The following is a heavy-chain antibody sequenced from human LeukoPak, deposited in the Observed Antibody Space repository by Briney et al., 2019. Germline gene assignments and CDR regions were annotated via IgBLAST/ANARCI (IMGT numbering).Heavy chain of an antibody. V-gene: IGHV4-39*07. J-gene: IGHJ3*02. CDR3: TKSDGYGLIRI. CDR1: GDSIIGYY. CDR2: IYYTGNT. Sequence: ASETLSLTCSVSGDSIIGYYWGWIRQPPGKGLEWIGNIYYTGNTYYNSSLKSRVTISLDTSENQFSLKVISMTAADTAAYYCTKSDGYGLIRICGRGTMVTVSS. D-gene: IGHD3-10*01.